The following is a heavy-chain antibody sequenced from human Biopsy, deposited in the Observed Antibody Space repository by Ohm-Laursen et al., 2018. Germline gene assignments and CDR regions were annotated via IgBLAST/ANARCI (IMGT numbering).Heavy chain of an antibody. J-gene: IGHJ6*02. Sequence: SVKVSCKASGDTFNKYGIFWVRQAPGQGLEWMGRIIPIVDIVNYAQRFQGRVTMTADKSTSTAYLDLSSLISEDTAVYYCASGDIGGIGLDVWGLGTTVTVSS. CDR1: GDTFNKYG. D-gene: IGHD3-10*01. CDR3: ASGDIGGIGLDV. V-gene: IGHV1-69*04. CDR2: IIPIVDIV.